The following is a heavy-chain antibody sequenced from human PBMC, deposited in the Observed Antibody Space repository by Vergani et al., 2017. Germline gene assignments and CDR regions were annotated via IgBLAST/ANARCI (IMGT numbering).Heavy chain of an antibody. D-gene: IGHD3-16*01. V-gene: IGHV4-4*02. CDR2: IHRSRST. CDR3: ASNPRLGGDVVDS. Sequence: QVQLQQWGPGLVTPSGTLSLTCAVYGGSISSDNWWIWVRQATGKGLQWIGEIHRSRSTNYNPSLRRRVTISLDKSKNQFSLKLTSVTAAGTAVYFCASNPRLGGDVVDSWGQGTLVTVSS. J-gene: IGHJ4*02. CDR1: GGSISSDNW.